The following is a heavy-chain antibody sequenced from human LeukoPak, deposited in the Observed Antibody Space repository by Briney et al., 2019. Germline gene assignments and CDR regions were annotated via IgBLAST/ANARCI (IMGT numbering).Heavy chain of an antibody. Sequence: GGSLRLSCAASGFTFSSYGMHWVRQAPGKGLEWVAFIRYDGSNKYYADSVKGRFTISRDNSKNTLYLQMNSLRAEDTAVYYCAKDEDSGSYYFAFDIWGQGTMVTVSS. CDR1: GFTFSSYG. D-gene: IGHD1-26*01. CDR3: AKDEDSGSYYFAFDI. CDR2: IRYDGSNK. J-gene: IGHJ3*02. V-gene: IGHV3-30*02.